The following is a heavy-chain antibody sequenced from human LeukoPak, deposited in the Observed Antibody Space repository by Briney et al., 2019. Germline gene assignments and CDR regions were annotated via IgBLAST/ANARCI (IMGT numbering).Heavy chain of an antibody. V-gene: IGHV3-30-3*01. D-gene: IGHD1-14*01. CDR1: GLTLRAYA. CDR2: ILYDESNK. Sequence: GGSLGSSVKASGLTLRAYAMLGSRRAPAKGREWWADILYDESNKYYADSVKGRFTISRDTSKNTLYLQMDSLRVEDTAVYYCARDNRPSNFGSSFDNWGQGTLVTVSS. J-gene: IGHJ4*02. CDR3: ARDNRPSNFGSSFDN.